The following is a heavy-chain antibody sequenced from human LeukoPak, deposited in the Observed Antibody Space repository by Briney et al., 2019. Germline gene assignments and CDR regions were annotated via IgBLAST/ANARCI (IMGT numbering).Heavy chain of an antibody. V-gene: IGHV4-30-4*01. CDR2: ITYSGST. CDR1: GGSISSDDY. CDR3: ARGGVGGYDYFDS. J-gene: IGHJ4*02. D-gene: IGHD5-12*01. Sequence: SETLSLTCTVSGGSISSDDYWSWIRQPPGKGLEWIGHITYSGSTDYSPPLRSRVTMSVDTSKNQFSLKLNSVTAAETAMYFCARGGVGGYDYFDSWGQGTLVSVSS.